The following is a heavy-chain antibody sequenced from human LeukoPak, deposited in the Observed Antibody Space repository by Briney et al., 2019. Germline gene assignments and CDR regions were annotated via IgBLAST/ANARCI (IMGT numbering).Heavy chain of an antibody. D-gene: IGHD6-6*01. V-gene: IGHV3-21*01. J-gene: IGHJ3*02. CDR2: ISSSSSYI. CDR3: ARATRSSSYAFDI. Sequence: PGGSLRLSCAASGFTFSSYSMNWVRQAPGKGLEWVSSISSSSSYIYYADSVKGRFTISRDNPKNSLYLQMNSLRAEDTAVYYCARATRSSSYAFDIWGQGTMVTVSS. CDR1: GFTFSSYS.